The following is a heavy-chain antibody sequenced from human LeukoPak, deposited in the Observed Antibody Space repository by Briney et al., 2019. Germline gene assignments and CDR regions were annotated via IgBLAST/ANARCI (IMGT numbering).Heavy chain of an antibody. CDR2: ISAYNGNT. CDR3: ARAKDSGWMRDAFDI. D-gene: IGHD6-19*01. J-gene: IGHJ3*02. CDR1: GYTFTSYA. Sequence: ASVKVSCKASGYTFTSYAMNWVRQAPGQGLEWMGWISAYNGNTNYAQKLQGRVTMTTDTSTSTAYMELRSLRSDDTAVYYCARAKDSGWMRDAFDIWGQGTMVTVSS. V-gene: IGHV1-18*01.